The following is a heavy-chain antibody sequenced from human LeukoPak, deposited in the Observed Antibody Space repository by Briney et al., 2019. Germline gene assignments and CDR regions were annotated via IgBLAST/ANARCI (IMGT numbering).Heavy chain of an antibody. J-gene: IGHJ4*02. CDR2: ISGSGGST. CDR3: EKDQSSSWYGIDY. D-gene: IGHD6-13*01. V-gene: IGHV3-23*01. Sequence: GGSLRLSCAASGFTFSSYVMTWVRQAPGKGLEWVSTISGSGGSTYYADSVKGRFTISRDNSKNTLYLQMNSLRAEDTAVYYCEKDQSSSWYGIDYWGQGTLVSVSS. CDR1: GFTFSSYV.